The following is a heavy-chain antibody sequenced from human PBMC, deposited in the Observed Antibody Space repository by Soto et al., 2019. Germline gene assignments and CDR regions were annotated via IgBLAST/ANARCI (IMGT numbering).Heavy chain of an antibody. V-gene: IGHV4-31*03. CDR1: GGSISSGGYY. Sequence: PSETLSLTCTVSGGSISSGGYYWSWIRQHPGKGLEWIGYIYYSGSTYYNPSLKSRVTISVDTSKNQFSLKLSSVTAADTAVYYCVGPADPFDFWGQGVLVTAPQ. CDR3: VGPADPFDF. CDR2: IYYSGST. J-gene: IGHJ4*02.